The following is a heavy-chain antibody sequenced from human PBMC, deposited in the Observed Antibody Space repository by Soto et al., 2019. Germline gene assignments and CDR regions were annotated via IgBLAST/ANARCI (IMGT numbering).Heavy chain of an antibody. CDR2: ISGSGGST. V-gene: IGHV3-23*01. J-gene: IGHJ4*02. CDR3: AKHRMPGTTGEFDDY. CDR1: GFTFSSYD. D-gene: IGHD3-10*01. Sequence: GGSLRLSCAASGFTFSSYDMSWVRQAPGKGLEWVSTISGSGGSTYYADSVKGRFTISRDNSKNTLCLQMDSLRADDAAVYYCAKHRMPGTTGEFDDYWGQGTLVTVSS.